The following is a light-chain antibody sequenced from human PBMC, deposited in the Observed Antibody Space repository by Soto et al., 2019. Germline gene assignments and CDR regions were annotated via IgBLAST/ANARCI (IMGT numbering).Light chain of an antibody. CDR1: SSDVGSYNL. J-gene: IGLJ3*02. Sequence: QSALTQPASVSGSPGQSITIFCTGTSSDVGSYNLVSWYQQLPGTAPKLIIYADTKRPSGVSGRFSGSKFGNTASLTISGLQPEDEADYYCCSYAGRSTVVFGGGTKLTVL. V-gene: IGLV2-23*02. CDR2: ADT. CDR3: CSYAGRSTVV.